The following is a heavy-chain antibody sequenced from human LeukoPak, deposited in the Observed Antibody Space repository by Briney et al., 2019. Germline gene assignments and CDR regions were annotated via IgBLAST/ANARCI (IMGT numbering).Heavy chain of an antibody. J-gene: IGHJ5*02. Sequence: SVKVSCKASGGTFSSYAISWVRQAPGQGLEWMGGIIPIFGTANYAQKFQGRVTITADESTSTAYMELRSLRSDDTAVYYCGRGGYCSSTRCYEDWFRPWGQGTLGNVSS. CDR1: GGTFSSYA. CDR3: GRGGYCSSTRCYEDWFRP. V-gene: IGHV1-69*01. D-gene: IGHD2-2*01. CDR2: IIPIFGTA.